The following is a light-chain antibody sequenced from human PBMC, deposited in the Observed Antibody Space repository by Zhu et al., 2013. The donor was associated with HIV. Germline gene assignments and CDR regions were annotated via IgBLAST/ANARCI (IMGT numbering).Light chain of an antibody. CDR3: QQSYNTPRT. J-gene: IGKJ1*01. V-gene: IGKV1-39*01. Sequence: DIQMTQSPSSLSASVGDRVTITCRANRTISNYLNWYQQKPGKAPKLLIYDANTLQSGAPSRFSGSGSRTDFTLTISSLQPEDFATYYCQQSYNTPRTFGQGTKVEIK. CDR1: RTISNY. CDR2: DAN.